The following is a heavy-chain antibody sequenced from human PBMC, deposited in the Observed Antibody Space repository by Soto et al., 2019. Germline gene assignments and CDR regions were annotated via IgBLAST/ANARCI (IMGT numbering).Heavy chain of an antibody. CDR2: ISSSSSYT. CDR1: GFTFSDYY. CDR3: ARTPDCTNGVCSAGFDY. J-gene: IGHJ4*02. V-gene: IGHV3-11*06. D-gene: IGHD2-8*01. Sequence: QVHLVESGGGVVQPGRSLRLSCAASGFTFSDYYMSWIRQAPGKGLEWVSYISSSSSYTNYADSVKGRFTISRDNAKNSLYLQMNSLRAEDTAVYYCARTPDCTNGVCSAGFDYWGQGTLVTVSS.